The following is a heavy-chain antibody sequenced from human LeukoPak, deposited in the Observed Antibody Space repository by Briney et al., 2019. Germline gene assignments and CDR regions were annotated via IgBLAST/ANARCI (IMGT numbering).Heavy chain of an antibody. J-gene: IGHJ3*02. Sequence: SETLSLTCAVYGGSFSGYYWSWIRQPPGKGLEWIGEINHSGSTNYNPSLKSRVTISVDTSKNQFSLKLSSVTAADTAVYYCARVFRDIVVVPAAGGGDAFDIWGQGTMVTVSS. CDR1: GGSFSGYY. CDR2: INHSGST. D-gene: IGHD2-2*01. V-gene: IGHV4-34*01. CDR3: ARVFRDIVVVPAAGGGDAFDI.